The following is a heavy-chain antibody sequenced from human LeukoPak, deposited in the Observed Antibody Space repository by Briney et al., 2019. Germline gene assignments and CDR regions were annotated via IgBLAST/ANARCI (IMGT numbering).Heavy chain of an antibody. CDR1: GFTVSSNY. D-gene: IGHD4-23*01. CDR3: ARGPTVVNDAFDI. V-gene: IGHV3-53*01. CDR2: IYSGGST. J-gene: IGHJ3*02. Sequence: GGSLRLSCAASGFTVSSNYMSWVRQAPGKGLEWVSVIYSGGSTYYADSVKGQFTIPRDNFKNTLHLQMNSLRAEDTAVYYCARGPTVVNDAFDIWGQGTMVTVSS.